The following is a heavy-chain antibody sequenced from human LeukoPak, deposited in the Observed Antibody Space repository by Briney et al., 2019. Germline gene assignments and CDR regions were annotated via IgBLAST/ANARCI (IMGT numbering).Heavy chain of an antibody. CDR2: IGGRGSGT. J-gene: IGHJ4*02. V-gene: IGHV3-23*01. CDR3: AKWGDYDILTGYYASDY. D-gene: IGHD3-9*01. CDR1: GFIFSNYA. Sequence: GASLRLSCAASGFIFSNYAMSWVRQAPGKGLEWVSAIGGRGSGTYYADSVRGRFTVSRDDPKNTMYLQMNTLRAEDTAVYYCAKWGDYDILTGYYASDYWGQGTLVTVSS.